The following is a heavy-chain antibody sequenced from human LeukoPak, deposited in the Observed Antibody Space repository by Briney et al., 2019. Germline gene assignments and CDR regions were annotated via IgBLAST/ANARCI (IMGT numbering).Heavy chain of an antibody. CDR3: GADACNSVADASYV. CDR1: GFTFSNYW. D-gene: IGHD2-2*01. CDR2: INPDGSGK. V-gene: IGHV3-7*01. Sequence: GGSLRLSCAASGFTFSNYWMGWVRQAPGKGLEWVANINPDGSGKNYVDSVRGRFTISRDNAKNSLYLEMNSLRGEDTAVYYCGADACNSVADASYVWGHRTVFTAS. J-gene: IGHJ3*01.